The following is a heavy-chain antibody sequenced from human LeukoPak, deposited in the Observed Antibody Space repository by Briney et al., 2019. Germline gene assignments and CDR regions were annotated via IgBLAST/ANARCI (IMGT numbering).Heavy chain of an antibody. J-gene: IGHJ4*02. V-gene: IGHV3-30*02. CDR2: IWPDGINQ. CDR1: GFTFSNYG. Sequence: HTGGSLRLSCAASGFTFSNYGMHWVRQAPGKGLDWVAAIWPDGINQDYADSVRGRFTISRDNSKNILYLQMNSLGAEDTALYYCAKDCGGDCHVYCWGQGTLVTVSS. CDR3: AKDCGGDCHVYC. D-gene: IGHD2-21*02.